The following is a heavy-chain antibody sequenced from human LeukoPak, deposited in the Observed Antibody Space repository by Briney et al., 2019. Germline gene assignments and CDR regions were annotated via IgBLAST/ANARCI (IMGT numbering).Heavy chain of an antibody. Sequence: SETLSLTCTVSGGSISSSSYNWGWIRQPPGKGLEWIGSMYYSGSTYYNPSLKSRVTISVDTSKNQFSLKLTSVTAADTAVYYCAKTYGSGSYYYYGMDVWGQGTTVTVSS. J-gene: IGHJ6*02. V-gene: IGHV4-39*07. CDR1: GGSISSSSYN. D-gene: IGHD3-10*01. CDR3: AKTYGSGSYYYYGMDV. CDR2: MYYSGST.